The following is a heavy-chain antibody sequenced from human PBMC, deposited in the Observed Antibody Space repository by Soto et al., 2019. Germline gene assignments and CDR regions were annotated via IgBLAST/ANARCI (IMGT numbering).Heavy chain of an antibody. CDR2: ISDSGGST. CDR3: ANGCGGTCYSRIHY. V-gene: IGHV3-23*01. Sequence: EVQLLESGGGLVQPGGSLRLSCAASGFTFSSYAMSWVRQAPGKGLEWVSGISDSGGSTYYADSVKGRFTISRDNSKNTLYLQMNSLRAEDTAGYYCANGCGGTCYSRIHYWGQGTLVTVSS. D-gene: IGHD2-15*01. J-gene: IGHJ4*02. CDR1: GFTFSSYA.